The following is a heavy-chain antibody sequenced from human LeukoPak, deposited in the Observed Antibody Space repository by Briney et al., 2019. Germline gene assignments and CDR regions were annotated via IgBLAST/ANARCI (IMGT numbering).Heavy chain of an antibody. J-gene: IGHJ4*02. CDR2: ISYDGSNK. CDR3: ATGGYSSGWFQSGRVQKPYYFDY. D-gene: IGHD6-19*01. V-gene: IGHV3-30*04. CDR1: GFTFSSYA. Sequence: GRSLSLVCAASGFTFSSYAMHWVRQAPGKGLEWVAVISYDGSNKYYADSVKGRFTISRDNSKNTLYLQMNSLRAEDTAVYYCATGGYSSGWFQSGRVQKPYYFDYWGQGTLVTVSS.